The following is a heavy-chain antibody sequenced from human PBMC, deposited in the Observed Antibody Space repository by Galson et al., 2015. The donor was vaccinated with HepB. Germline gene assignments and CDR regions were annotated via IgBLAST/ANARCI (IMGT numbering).Heavy chain of an antibody. Sequence: QSGAEVQKPGESLKISCKGSEYSFTSYWIGWVRQMPGKGLEWMGIIYPGDSDTRYSPSFQGQVTISADKSISTAYLQWSSLKASDTAMYYCARKSVSEGGYNWFDPWGQGTLVTVSS. V-gene: IGHV5-51*03. J-gene: IGHJ5*02. D-gene: IGHD3-16*01. CDR3: ARKSVSEGGYNWFDP. CDR1: EYSFTSYW. CDR2: IYPGDSDT.